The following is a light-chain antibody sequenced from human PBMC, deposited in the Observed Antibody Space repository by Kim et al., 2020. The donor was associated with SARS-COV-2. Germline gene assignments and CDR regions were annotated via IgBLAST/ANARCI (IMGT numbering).Light chain of an antibody. CDR1: KLGDKY. J-gene: IGLJ3*02. CDR3: QAWDSSTAV. Sequence: SYELTQPPSVSVSPGQTASITCSGDKLGDKYACWYQQKPGQSPVLVISQDSKRPSGIPERFSGSNSGNTATLTISGTQAMDEADYYCQAWDSSTAVFCGG. V-gene: IGLV3-1*01. CDR2: QDS.